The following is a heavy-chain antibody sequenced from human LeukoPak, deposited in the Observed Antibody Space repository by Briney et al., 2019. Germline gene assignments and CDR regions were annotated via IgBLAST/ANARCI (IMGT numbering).Heavy chain of an antibody. Sequence: PSETLSLTCAVYGGSFSGYYWSWIRQPPGKGLEWIGEINHSGSTYYNPSLKSRVTISVDTSKNQFSLKLSSVTAADTAVYYCARGADMVVPAKSMDVWGQGTTVTVSS. D-gene: IGHD2-15*01. CDR2: INHSGST. CDR3: ARGADMVVPAKSMDV. V-gene: IGHV4-34*01. J-gene: IGHJ6*02. CDR1: GGSFSGYY.